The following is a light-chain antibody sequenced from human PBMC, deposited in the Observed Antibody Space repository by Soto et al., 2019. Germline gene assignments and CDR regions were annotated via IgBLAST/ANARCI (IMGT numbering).Light chain of an antibody. CDR1: QSISNN. V-gene: IGKV3-15*01. CDR2: GAS. J-gene: IGKJ2*01. CDR3: QQYSNWPYT. Sequence: ELVLTQSPGTLSLSPGERVTLSCRASQSISNNLAWHQQRPGQPPRLLIYGASTRATGLPARFSGSGSGTEFSLTINSLQSEDFAVYYYQQYSNWPYTFGQGTKLEIK.